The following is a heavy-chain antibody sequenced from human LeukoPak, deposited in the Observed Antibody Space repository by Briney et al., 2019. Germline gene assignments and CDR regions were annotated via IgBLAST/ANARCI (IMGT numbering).Heavy chain of an antibody. Sequence: ASVKVSCMASGYTFKTYGINWVRQAPGQGLEWMGWVSVYNGNTNYAQSVQGRVTMTADTSTNTAYMELRSLRSDDTAVYYCARDHIAARPGWFDPWGQGTLVTVSS. V-gene: IGHV1-18*01. D-gene: IGHD6-6*01. J-gene: IGHJ5*02. CDR1: GYTFKTYG. CDR3: ARDHIAARPGWFDP. CDR2: VSVYNGNT.